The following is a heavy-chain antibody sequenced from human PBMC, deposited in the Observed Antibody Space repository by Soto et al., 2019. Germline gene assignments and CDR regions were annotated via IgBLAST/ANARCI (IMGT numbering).Heavy chain of an antibody. CDR2: IYYSGST. V-gene: IGHV4-61*01. J-gene: IGHJ4*02. CDR3: ARQSPTEYFDY. Sequence: SETLSLTCTVPRCSVSSGRYYWSWSGQPPGKGLECIGYIYYSGSTNYNPSLKSRVTISVDTSKNQFSLKLSSVTAADTAVYYCARQSPTEYFDYWGQGTLVTVS. CDR1: RCSVSSGRYY.